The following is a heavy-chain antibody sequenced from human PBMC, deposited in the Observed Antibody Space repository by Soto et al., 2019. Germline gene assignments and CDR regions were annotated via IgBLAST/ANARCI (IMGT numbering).Heavy chain of an antibody. V-gene: IGHV4-61*01. CDR3: AGYNWTYYFEP. CDR1: GVSVRDGSYY. CDR2: IYHSGST. Sequence: SETLSLTCTVSGVSVRDGSYYWAWLRQPPGKGLEWIGHIYHSGSTIYNPSLKSRVTISIDTSKSQLSLNLNSMTAADTAVYYCAGYNWTYYFEPWGQGTLVTVSS. D-gene: IGHD1-7*01. J-gene: IGHJ5*02.